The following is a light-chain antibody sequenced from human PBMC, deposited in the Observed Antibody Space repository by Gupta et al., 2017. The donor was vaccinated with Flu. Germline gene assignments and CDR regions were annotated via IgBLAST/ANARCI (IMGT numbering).Light chain of an antibody. J-gene: IGKJ2*01. CDR1: QSVTTN. V-gene: IGKV3-15*01. CDR2: GAS. Sequence: EVVMTQSPATLSVSPGERATLSCGASQSVTTNLAWYQQRPGQAPRLLIYGASTRATGVPVRFSGSGSGTEFILTISSLQSEDFAVYYCQQYDKWPQRTFGQGTKLEIK. CDR3: QQYDKWPQRT.